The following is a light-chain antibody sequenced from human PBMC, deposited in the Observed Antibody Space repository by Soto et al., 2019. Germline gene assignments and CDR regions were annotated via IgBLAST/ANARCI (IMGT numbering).Light chain of an antibody. CDR2: GNN. Sequence: QSALTQPPSVSGAPGQRVTISCTGSSSNIGAHYDVHWYQQLPGTAPKLLIYGNNNRPSGVPDRFSGSKSGTSASLAITGLQAEDEADYYCQSYDSSLSGGIFGGGTKVTVL. CDR1: SSNIGAHYD. CDR3: QSYDSSLSGGI. J-gene: IGLJ2*01. V-gene: IGLV1-40*01.